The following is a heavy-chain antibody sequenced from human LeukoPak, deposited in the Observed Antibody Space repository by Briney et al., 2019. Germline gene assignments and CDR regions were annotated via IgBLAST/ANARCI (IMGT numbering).Heavy chain of an antibody. J-gene: IGHJ3*02. CDR1: GXSISSFY. V-gene: IGHV4-39*01. D-gene: IGHD6-6*01. Sequence: SSETLSLTCTVSGXSISSFYWGWIRQPPGKGLEWIGSIYYSGSTYYNPSLKSRVTISVDTSKNQFSLKLSSVTAADTAVYYCASNKYSRDAFDIWGQGTMVTVSS. CDR2: IYYSGST. CDR3: ASNKYSRDAFDI.